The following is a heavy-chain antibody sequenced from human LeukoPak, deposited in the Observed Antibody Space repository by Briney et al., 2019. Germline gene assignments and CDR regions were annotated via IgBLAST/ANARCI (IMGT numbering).Heavy chain of an antibody. J-gene: IGHJ3*01. CDR2: ISYDGSTK. CDR3: AKARARDDAFDF. V-gene: IGHV3-30*04. Sequence: AGGSLRLSCAASGFTFSNYAIHWVRQAPGKGLEWVAVISYDGSTKYNADSVKGRFTISRDNSKNRLYLHMTSLRVEDTAIYYCAKARARDDAFDFWGQGTMVTVSS. CDR1: GFTFSNYA.